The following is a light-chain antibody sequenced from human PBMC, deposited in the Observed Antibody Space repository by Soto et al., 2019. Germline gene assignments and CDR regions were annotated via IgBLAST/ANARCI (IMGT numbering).Light chain of an antibody. CDR2: AAS. CDR1: QSISNY. V-gene: IGKV1-39*01. J-gene: IGKJ4*02. Sequence: DMEMTQSPSSLSAFVGDRVTITCRASQSISNYLNWYQHKPGKVPKLLIYAASSLQSGAPTRFIGSGSGTDFTLTINSLQPEDFATYFCQQSYGTPLTFGGGTKIAIK. CDR3: QQSYGTPLT.